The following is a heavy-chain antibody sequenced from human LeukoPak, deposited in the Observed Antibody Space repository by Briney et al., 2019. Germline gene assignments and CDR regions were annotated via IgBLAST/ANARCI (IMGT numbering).Heavy chain of an antibody. Sequence: GGSLRPSCAASGFTFSSYSMNWVRQVPGKGLEWVSYISSSSSTIYYADSVKGRFTISRDNAKNSLYLQMNSLRAEDTAVYYCARLSSHYDFWSGSPAYWGQGTLVTVSS. CDR2: ISSSSSTI. J-gene: IGHJ4*02. D-gene: IGHD3-3*01. CDR3: ARLSSHYDFWSGSPAY. V-gene: IGHV3-48*01. CDR1: GFTFSSYS.